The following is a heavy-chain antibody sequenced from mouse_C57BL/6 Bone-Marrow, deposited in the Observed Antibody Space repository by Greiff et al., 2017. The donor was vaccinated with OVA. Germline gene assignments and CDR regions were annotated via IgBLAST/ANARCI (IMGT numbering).Heavy chain of an antibody. Sequence: EVKLVESGGGLVQPGGSLKLSCAASGFTFSDYYMYWVRQTPEKRLEWVAYISNGGGSTYYPDTVKGRFTISRDNAKNTLYLQMSRLKSEDTAMYYCARHYDYAMDYWGQGTSVTVSS. J-gene: IGHJ4*01. CDR1: GFTFSDYY. CDR3: ARHYDYAMDY. CDR2: ISNGGGST. V-gene: IGHV5-12*01. D-gene: IGHD2-3*01.